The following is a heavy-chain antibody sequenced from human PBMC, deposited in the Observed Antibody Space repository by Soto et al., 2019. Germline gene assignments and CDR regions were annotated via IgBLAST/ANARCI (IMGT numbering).Heavy chain of an antibody. CDR2: ISAYNGNT. D-gene: IGHD3-22*01. V-gene: IGHV1-18*01. CDR1: GYTFTTYG. J-gene: IGHJ4*02. CDR3: TTDPVTMIVVVPSSG. Sequence: ASVKVSCKASGYTFTTYGISWVRQAPGQGLERMGWISAYNGNTKYAQKLQGRVTMTTDTSTSTAYMELRSLRSDDTAVYYCTTDPVTMIVVVPSSGWGQGTLVTVSS.